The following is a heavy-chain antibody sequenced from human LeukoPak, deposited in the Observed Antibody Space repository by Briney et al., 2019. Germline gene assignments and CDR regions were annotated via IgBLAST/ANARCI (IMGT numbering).Heavy chain of an antibody. CDR2: ISSNGDST. J-gene: IGHJ4*02. Sequence: GGSLRLSCSASGFTFSSYSMHWVRQAPGKGLEFVSAISSNGDSTYYTDSVKGRFTISRDNSKNTLDLQMSSLSAEDTAVYYYVKGSGSSGGYLSPFDYWAREPWSPSPQ. CDR1: GFTFSSYS. D-gene: IGHD3-22*01. CDR3: VKGSGSSGGYLSPFDY. V-gene: IGHV3-64D*06.